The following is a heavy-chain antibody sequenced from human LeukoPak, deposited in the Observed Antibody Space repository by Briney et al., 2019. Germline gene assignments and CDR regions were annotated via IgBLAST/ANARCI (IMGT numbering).Heavy chain of an antibody. D-gene: IGHD5-18*01. J-gene: IGHJ4*02. Sequence: GGSLRLSCAASGFTFSSYGMHWVRQAPGKGLEWVAVIWYGGSNKYYADSVKGRFTISRDNSKNTLYLQMNSLRAEDTAVYYCAKALENVDTAMVIGYWGQGTLVTVSS. CDR1: GFTFSSYG. V-gene: IGHV3-33*06. CDR2: IWYGGSNK. CDR3: AKALENVDTAMVIGY.